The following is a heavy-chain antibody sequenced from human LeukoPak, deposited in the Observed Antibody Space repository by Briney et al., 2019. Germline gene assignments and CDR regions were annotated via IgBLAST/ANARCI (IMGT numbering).Heavy chain of an antibody. Sequence: ASVKVSCKASGYTFTSYDINWVRQATGQGLEWMGWMNPNSGNTGYAQEFQGRVTMTRNTSISTAYMELSSLRSEDTAVYYCARGRRKSAAVINWFDPWGQGTLVTVSS. V-gene: IGHV1-8*01. J-gene: IGHJ5*02. CDR2: MNPNSGNT. D-gene: IGHD6-13*01. CDR1: GYTFTSYD. CDR3: ARGRRKSAAVINWFDP.